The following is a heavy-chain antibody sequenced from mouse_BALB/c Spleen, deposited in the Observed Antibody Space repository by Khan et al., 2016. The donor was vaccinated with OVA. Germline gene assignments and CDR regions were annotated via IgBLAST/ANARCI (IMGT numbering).Heavy chain of an antibody. D-gene: IGHD4-1*01. V-gene: IGHV1S136*01. CDR3: AREASNWDFSVAY. CDR2: INPHNDGT. J-gene: IGHJ3*01. CDR1: GYTFTNYV. Sequence: VQLQQPGPELVKPGASVKMSCKASGYTFTNYVTHWVKQKPGQGLEWIGYINPHNDGTRFHEKFKGKATLTSDKSSSTAYMELSSLTSEDSAVYYCAREASNWDFSVAYWGQGTLVTVSA.